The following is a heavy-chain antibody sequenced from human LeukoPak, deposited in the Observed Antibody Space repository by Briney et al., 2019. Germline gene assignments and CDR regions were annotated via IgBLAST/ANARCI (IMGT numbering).Heavy chain of an antibody. Sequence: GGSLRLSSAASGFTFSNNWMHWVRQAPGKGPVWVSRISADGSRTNYADPVKGRFTVSRDNAKNTLYLQMNSLRVEDTAVYYCTRARWEYYFDYWGQGDLVTVSS. V-gene: IGHV3-74*01. CDR1: GFTFSNNW. D-gene: IGHD4-23*01. J-gene: IGHJ4*02. CDR2: ISADGSRT. CDR3: TRARWEYYFDY.